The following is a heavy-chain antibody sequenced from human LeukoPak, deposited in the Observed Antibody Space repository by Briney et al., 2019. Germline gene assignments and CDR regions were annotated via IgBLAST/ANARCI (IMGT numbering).Heavy chain of an antibody. D-gene: IGHD3-3*02. J-gene: IGHJ5*02. CDR1: GYSISSGDY. Sequence: SETLSLTCSVSGYSISSGDYWGWIRQPPGKGPEWIGSVYHSGYTYYNPSLKSRVTISVDTSKNQFSLKLSSVTAADTAVYYCARGWSILRGGDWFDPWGQGTLVTVSS. V-gene: IGHV4-38-2*02. CDR2: VYHSGYT. CDR3: ARGWSILRGGDWFDP.